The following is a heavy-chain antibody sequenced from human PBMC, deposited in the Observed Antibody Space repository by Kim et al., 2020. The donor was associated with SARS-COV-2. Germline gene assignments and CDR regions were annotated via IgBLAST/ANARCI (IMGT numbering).Heavy chain of an antibody. D-gene: IGHD5-18*01. V-gene: IGHV4-31*02. CDR3: ARRSRDTAMVLFDY. Sequence: NPYLKSRVTISVDASKNQFSLKLSSVTAADTAVYYCARRSRDTAMVLFDYWGQGTLVTVSS. J-gene: IGHJ4*02.